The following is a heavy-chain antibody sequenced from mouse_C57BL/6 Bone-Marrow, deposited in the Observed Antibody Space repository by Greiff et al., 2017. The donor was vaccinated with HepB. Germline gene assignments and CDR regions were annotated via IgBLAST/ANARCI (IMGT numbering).Heavy chain of an antibody. D-gene: IGHD2-2*01. V-gene: IGHV1-82*01. J-gene: IGHJ2*01. CDR3: ARVMIYYGFFDY. CDR1: GYAFSSSW. Sequence: VQLVESGPELVKPGASVKISCKASGYAFSSSWMNWVKQRPGKGLEWIGRIYPGDGDTNYNGKFKGKATLTADKSSSTSYMQLSSLTSEDSAVYFCARVMIYYGFFDYGGQGTTLTVSS. CDR2: IYPGDGDT.